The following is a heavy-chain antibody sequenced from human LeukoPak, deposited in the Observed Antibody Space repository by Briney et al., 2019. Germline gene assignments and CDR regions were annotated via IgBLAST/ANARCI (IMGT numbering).Heavy chain of an antibody. D-gene: IGHD3-3*01. CDR2: IYSGGST. V-gene: IGHV3-66*01. J-gene: IGHJ6*02. CDR3: ARDAGYYDFWSGSALGMDV. Sequence: GGSLRLSCAASGFTVSSNYMSWVRQAPGKGLEWVSVIYSGGSTYYADSVKGRFTISRDNSKNTLYLQMNSLRAEDTAVYYCARDAGYYDFWSGSALGMDVWGQGTTVTVSS. CDR1: GFTVSSNY.